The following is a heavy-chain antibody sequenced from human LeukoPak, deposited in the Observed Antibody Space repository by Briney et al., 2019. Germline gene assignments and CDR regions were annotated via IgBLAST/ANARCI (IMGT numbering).Heavy chain of an antibody. J-gene: IGHJ3*02. Sequence: GGSLRLSCAASGFTFSSYAMSWVRQAPGKGLEWVSAISGSGGSTYYADSVKGRFTISRDNSKNTLYLQMNSLRAEDTAVYYCAKVTYYYDSSGYRDDAFDIWGQGTMVTASS. CDR3: AKVTYYYDSSGYRDDAFDI. V-gene: IGHV3-23*01. D-gene: IGHD3-22*01. CDR1: GFTFSSYA. CDR2: ISGSGGST.